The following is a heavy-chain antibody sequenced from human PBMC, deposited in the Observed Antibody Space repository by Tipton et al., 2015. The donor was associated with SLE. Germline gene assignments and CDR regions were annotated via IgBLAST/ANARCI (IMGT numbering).Heavy chain of an antibody. V-gene: IGHV4-39*07. D-gene: IGHD3-16*01. CDR3: ARSRGSSNFDPPGY. CDR2: IYNTERN. J-gene: IGHJ4*02. Sequence: TLSLTCTVSGGSISSSSYYWDWIRQAPGKGLEWIGTIYNTERNYYNPSLKSRVNMSVETSKNQFSLRLTSVTAADTAVYYCARSRGSSNFDPPGYWGQGTLVTVSS. CDR1: GGSISSSSYY.